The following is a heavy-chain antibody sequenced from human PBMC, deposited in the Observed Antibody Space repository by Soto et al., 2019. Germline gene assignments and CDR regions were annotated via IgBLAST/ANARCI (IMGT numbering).Heavy chain of an antibody. J-gene: IGHJ6*03. V-gene: IGHV1-2*04. CDR1: GDTFNDYY. Sequence: QVQLVQSGAEVKKPGASVTVSCRSSGDTFNDYYIHWVRQAPGQGLKWMGWINPNGGVTKYAQKFQGWVTMTRDTSMRTVYRQLSRLRSDETAVYYCARESGGATAPLDYYYFYMDVWGTGTTVTVSS. CDR3: ARESGGATAPLDYYYFYMDV. D-gene: IGHD5-12*01. CDR2: INPNGGVT.